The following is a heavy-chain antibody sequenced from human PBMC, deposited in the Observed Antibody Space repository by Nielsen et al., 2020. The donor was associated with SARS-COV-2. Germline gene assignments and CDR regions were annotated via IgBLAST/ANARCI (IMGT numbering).Heavy chain of an antibody. D-gene: IGHD5-12*01. V-gene: IGHV4-31*03. CDR3: ARESSGYDHYNYGMDV. CDR1: VCSISRGGYY. Sequence: SDTLSLTCTVSVCSISRGGYYWCWIRHHPGKGLEWIGYIYFSGLTCYNPSLKSRVTISVDTSKNQFSLSLRSVTAADTAVYYCARESSGYDHYNYGMDVWGQGTTVTVSS. J-gene: IGHJ6*02. CDR2: IYFSGLT.